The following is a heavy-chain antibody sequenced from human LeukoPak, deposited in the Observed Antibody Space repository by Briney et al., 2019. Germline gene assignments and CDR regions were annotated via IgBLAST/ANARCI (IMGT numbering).Heavy chain of an antibody. CDR2: MNPNSGNT. Sequence: ASVKVSCKASGYTFTSYDINWVRQATGQGLEWMGWMNPNSGNTGYAQKFQGRVTMTRNTSISTAYMELSSLRAEDTAVYYCARGPRAYSGSPSYYFDYWGQGTLVTVSS. D-gene: IGHD1-26*01. CDR3: ARGPRAYSGSPSYYFDY. J-gene: IGHJ4*02. CDR1: GYTFTSYD. V-gene: IGHV1-8*01.